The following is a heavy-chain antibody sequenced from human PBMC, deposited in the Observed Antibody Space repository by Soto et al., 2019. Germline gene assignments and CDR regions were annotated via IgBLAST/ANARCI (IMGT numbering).Heavy chain of an antibody. V-gene: IGHV1-18*01. Sequence: ASVKVSCKASGYTFTSYGLSWVRQAPGQGLEWMGWISAYNGNTNYAQKFQGRVTMTTDTSTSTAYMELRSLRSEDTAVYYCARSIVVVTALDYWGQGTLVTVSS. CDR1: GYTFTSYG. CDR2: ISAYNGNT. J-gene: IGHJ4*02. D-gene: IGHD2-21*02. CDR3: ARSIVVVTALDY.